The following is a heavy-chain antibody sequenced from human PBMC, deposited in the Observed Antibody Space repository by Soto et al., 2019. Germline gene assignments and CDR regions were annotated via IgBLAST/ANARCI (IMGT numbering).Heavy chain of an antibody. D-gene: IGHD6-19*01. Sequence: QLQLQESGSGLVKPSQTLSLTCAVSGGSISSGGYSWSWIRQPPGKGLEWIGYIYHSGSTYYNPSLKSRVTQSVDRAKNQLSLKLSSVTAADTAVYYCARAGGLGAVAADYWGQGTLVTVSS. V-gene: IGHV4-30-2*01. CDR2: IYHSGST. CDR1: GGSISSGGYS. CDR3: ARAGGLGAVAADY. J-gene: IGHJ4*02.